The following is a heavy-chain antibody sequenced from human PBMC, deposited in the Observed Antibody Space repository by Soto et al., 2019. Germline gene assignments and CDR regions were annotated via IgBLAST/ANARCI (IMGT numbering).Heavy chain of an antibody. V-gene: IGHV4-61*01. CDR3: ARERTGDPTFFDY. CDR2: SYYSGTT. J-gene: IGHJ4*02. D-gene: IGHD1-1*01. CDR1: GGSVSSGSYY. Sequence: SETLSLTCTVSGGSVSSGSYYWGWIRQPPGKGLEWIGYSYYSGTTTYNPSLKSRVTMSIDTSKNQFSLKLSSVTAADTAVYYCARERTGDPTFFDYWGQGTLVTVSS.